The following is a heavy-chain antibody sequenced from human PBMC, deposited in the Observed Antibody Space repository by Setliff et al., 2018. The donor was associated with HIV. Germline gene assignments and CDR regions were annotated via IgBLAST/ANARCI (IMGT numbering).Heavy chain of an antibody. CDR1: GFTFSYYT. J-gene: IGHJ4*02. Sequence: PGGSLRLSCAASGFTFSYYTMHWTRQTPDNGLEWVAVISYDGNSQYYADSAKGRFTISRDNSKNTLYLQMNSLRVEDTAIYYCAKAPGWLFLSHYWGQGTLVTVSS. D-gene: IGHD3-22*01. CDR2: ISYDGNSQ. V-gene: IGHV3-30*04. CDR3: AKAPGWLFLSHY.